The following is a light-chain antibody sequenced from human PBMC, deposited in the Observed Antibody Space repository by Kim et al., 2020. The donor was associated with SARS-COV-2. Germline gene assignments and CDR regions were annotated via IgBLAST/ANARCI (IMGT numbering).Light chain of an antibody. Sequence: PGGTVTLPCGSSTGAVTSNHYPSWFQQKPGQAPTTLIYDATNKHSWTPPRFSGSLLGGLPALTLSGAQPEDEAVYYCLLSYGASRVFGGGTQLTVL. V-gene: IGLV7-46*01. CDR3: LLSYGASRV. J-gene: IGLJ3*02. CDR2: DAT. CDR1: TGAVTSNHY.